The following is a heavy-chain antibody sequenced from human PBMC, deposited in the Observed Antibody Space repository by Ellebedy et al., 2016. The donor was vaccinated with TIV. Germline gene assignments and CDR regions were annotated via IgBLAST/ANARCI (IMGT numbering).Heavy chain of an antibody. D-gene: IGHD7-27*01. J-gene: IGHJ5*02. CDR3: ASTKNWVKSEGWFDP. Sequence: MPSETLSLTCTVSDSPISRYYWSWIRQPPGKGLEWIGYIYDSGSTNYNPSLKSRVTISVDTSKNQFSLKLNSVTAADTAVYYCASTKNWVKSEGWFDPWGQGTLVTVSS. CDR2: IYDSGST. V-gene: IGHV4-59*01. CDR1: DSPISRYY.